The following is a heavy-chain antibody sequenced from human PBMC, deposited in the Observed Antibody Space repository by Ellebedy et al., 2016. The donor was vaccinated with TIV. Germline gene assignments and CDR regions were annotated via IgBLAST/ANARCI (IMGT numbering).Heavy chain of an antibody. J-gene: IGHJ6*03. Sequence: GGSLRLXXAASGFTSSSYAMSWVRQAPGKGLEWVSAISGSDGSTYYADSVKGRFTISRDNSKNTLYLQMNSLRAEDTAVYYCARVYGYYYYMDVWGKGTTVTVSS. V-gene: IGHV3-23*01. CDR2: ISGSDGST. CDR3: ARVYGYYYYMDV. CDR1: GFTSSSYA. D-gene: IGHD3-10*01.